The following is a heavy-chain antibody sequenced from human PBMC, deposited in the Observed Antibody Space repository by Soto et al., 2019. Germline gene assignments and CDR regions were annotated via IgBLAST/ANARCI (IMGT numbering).Heavy chain of an antibody. J-gene: IGHJ6*02. V-gene: IGHV3-30*18. CDR3: AKDRSGIFGGAAYYYYYYGMDV. CDR1: GFTFSSYG. Sequence: GGSLRLSCAASGFTFSSYGMHWVRQAPGKGVEWVAVISYDGSNKYYADSVKGRFTISRDNSKNTLYLQMNSLRAEDTAVYYCAKDRSGIFGGAAYYYYYYGMDVWGQGTTVTVSS. D-gene: IGHD3-3*01. CDR2: ISYDGSNK.